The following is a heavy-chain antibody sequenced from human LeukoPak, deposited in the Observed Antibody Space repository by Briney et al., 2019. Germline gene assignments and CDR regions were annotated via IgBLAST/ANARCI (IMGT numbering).Heavy chain of an antibody. J-gene: IGHJ4*02. V-gene: IGHV1-46*01. CDR1: GYTFTSYY. D-gene: IGHD6-19*01. CDR3: ARYSSGSLDY. CDR2: INPSGGSR. Sequence: SSVKVSCKASGYTFTSYYLHWLRQAPGQGLEWMGIINPSGGSRSYAQKFQDRVTMTRDTSTSTVYMELSSLRSDDTAVYYCARYSSGSLDYWGQGTLVTVSS.